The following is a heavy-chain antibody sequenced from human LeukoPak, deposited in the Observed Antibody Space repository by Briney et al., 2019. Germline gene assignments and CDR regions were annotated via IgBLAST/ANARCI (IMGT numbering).Heavy chain of an antibody. Sequence: GGSLRLSCAASGFTFADYAMPWVRQAPGKGLEWVSGISWNSGSIGYADSVKGRFTISRDNAKNSLYLQMNSLRGEDTALYYCAKTLSSGWYDFWGQGTQVTVSS. J-gene: IGHJ4*02. V-gene: IGHV3-9*01. CDR2: ISWNSGSI. CDR3: AKTLSSGWYDF. CDR1: GFTFADYA. D-gene: IGHD6-19*01.